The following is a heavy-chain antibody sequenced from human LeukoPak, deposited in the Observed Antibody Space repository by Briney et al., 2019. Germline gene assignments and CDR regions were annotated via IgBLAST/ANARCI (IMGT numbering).Heavy chain of an antibody. D-gene: IGHD6-6*01. CDR3: ASSEQQLVRGGYYYYYMDV. CDR2: IYYSGST. J-gene: IGHJ6*03. Sequence: SETLSFTCTVSGGSISSSSYYWGWIRQPPGKGLEWFGSIYYSGSTYYNPSLKSRVTISVNTSKNRFLLKQSFVPAANPALYYCASSEQQLVRGGYYYYYMDVWGKGTTVTVSS. CDR1: GGSISSSSYY. V-gene: IGHV4-39*01.